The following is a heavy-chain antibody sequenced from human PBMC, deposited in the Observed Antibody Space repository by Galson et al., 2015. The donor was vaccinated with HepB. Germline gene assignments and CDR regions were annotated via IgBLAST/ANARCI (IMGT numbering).Heavy chain of an antibody. CDR3: ARGRAFDI. CDR1: DGSFRGYQ. J-gene: IGHJ3*02. CDR2: MNHRGRK. V-gene: IGHV4-34*01. Sequence: SETLSLTCTVNDGSFRGYQWSWIRQPTGKGVEWIGEMNHRGRKDTNPSHKSRVRISVDTSNNQVSLRLSSVTAADTAVYYCARGRAFDICDQGAMVTVSS.